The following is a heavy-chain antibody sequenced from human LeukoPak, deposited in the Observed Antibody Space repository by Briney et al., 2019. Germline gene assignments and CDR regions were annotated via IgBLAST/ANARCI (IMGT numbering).Heavy chain of an antibody. D-gene: IGHD2-2*01. V-gene: IGHV3-48*01. CDR3: ARGYCSSTSCYVSY. CDR1: GFTFSSYS. J-gene: IGHJ4*02. CDR2: ISSSSSTI. Sequence: GGSLRLSCAASGFTFSSYSMNWVRQAPGKGLEWVSYISSSSSTIYYADSVKGRFTTSRDNAKNSLYLQMNSLRAEDTAVYYCARGYCSSTSCYVSYWGQGTLVTVSS.